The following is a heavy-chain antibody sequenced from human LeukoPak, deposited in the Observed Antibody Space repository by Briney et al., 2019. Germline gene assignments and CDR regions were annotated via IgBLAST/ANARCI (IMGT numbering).Heavy chain of an antibody. J-gene: IGHJ4*02. V-gene: IGHV4-39*01. D-gene: IGHD5-24*01. CDR2: IYYSGNT. CDR3: AGPSSGWLQSAWAY. CDR1: GGSISRSYYY. Sequence: SETLSLTCSVSGGSISRSYYYWGWIRQPPGKGLEWIGTIYYSGNTFYNPSLKSRVTISVDTSKNQFSLKLSSVTAADTAMYYCAGPSSGWLQSAWAYWGQGTLVTVSS.